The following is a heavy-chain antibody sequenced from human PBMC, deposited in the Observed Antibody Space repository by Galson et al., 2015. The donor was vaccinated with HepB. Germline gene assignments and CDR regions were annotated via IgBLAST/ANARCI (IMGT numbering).Heavy chain of an antibody. V-gene: IGHV3-53*01. D-gene: IGHD3-3*01. J-gene: IGHJ6*02. Sequence: SLRLSCAASGFTFSSYAMHWVRQAPGKGLEWVSVIYSGGSTYYADSVKGRFTISRDNSKNTLYLQMNSLRAEDTAVYYCAREPTLSYYDSVYGMDVWGQGTTVTVSS. CDR2: IYSGGST. CDR1: GFTFSSYA. CDR3: AREPTLSYYDSVYGMDV.